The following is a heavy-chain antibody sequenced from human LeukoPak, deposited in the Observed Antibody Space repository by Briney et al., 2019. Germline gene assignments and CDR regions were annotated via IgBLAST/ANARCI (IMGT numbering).Heavy chain of an antibody. CDR2: ITARDPNT. D-gene: IGHD3-22*01. V-gene: IGHV3-21*01. CDR3: ARRGRLVITTLLNEDAFDI. Sequence: PGGSLRLSCAASGFTFSLYSMNWVRQAPGKGLEWVSSITARDPNTYYADSVKGRFTISRDNAKKTLYLQMNSLRADDTAIYYCARRGRLVITTLLNEDAFDIWGQGTMVTVSS. CDR1: GFTFSLYS. J-gene: IGHJ3*02.